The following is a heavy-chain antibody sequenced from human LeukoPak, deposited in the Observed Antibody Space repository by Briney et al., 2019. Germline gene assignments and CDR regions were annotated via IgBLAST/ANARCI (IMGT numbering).Heavy chain of an antibody. CDR3: ARDSHSCSWYGNYNWFDP. Sequence: GASVKVSCKASGYTFTGYYMHWVRQAPGQGLEWMGWINPNSGGTNYAQKFQGRVTMTRDTSISTAYMELSRLRSDDTAVYYCARDSHSCSWYGNYNWFDPWGQGTLVTVSS. CDR1: GYTFTGYY. V-gene: IGHV1-2*02. CDR2: INPNSGGT. D-gene: IGHD6-13*01. J-gene: IGHJ5*02.